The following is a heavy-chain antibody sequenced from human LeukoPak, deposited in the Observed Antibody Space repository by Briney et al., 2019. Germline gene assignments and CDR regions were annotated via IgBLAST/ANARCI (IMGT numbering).Heavy chain of an antibody. D-gene: IGHD3-22*01. V-gene: IGHV4-59*01. CDR2: IYYSGST. Sequence: SETLSLTCTVSGGSISSYYWSWIRQPPGKGLEWIGYIYYSGSTNYNPSLKSRVTISVDTSKNQFSLKLSSVTAADTAVYYCARDIRYYDSTAYNWFDPWGQGTLVTVSS. J-gene: IGHJ5*02. CDR1: GGSISSYY. CDR3: ARDIRYYDSTAYNWFDP.